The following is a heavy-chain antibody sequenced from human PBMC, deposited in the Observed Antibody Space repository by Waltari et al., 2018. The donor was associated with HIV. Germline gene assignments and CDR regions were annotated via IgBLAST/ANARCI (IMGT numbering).Heavy chain of an antibody. Sequence: EVQLVESGGGLVQPGRSLRLSCAASGFTFADYPMHWVRQSPGKGLEWVSGISWNSGITDYGDSVKGRFTISRDNAKNSLYLQMISLTVEDTAFYYCAKGGSHLTIFEAWFDSWGQGTLVTVSS. CDR1: GFTFADYP. CDR2: ISWNSGIT. D-gene: IGHD3-3*01. CDR3: AKGGSHLTIFEAWFDS. J-gene: IGHJ5*01. V-gene: IGHV3-9*01.